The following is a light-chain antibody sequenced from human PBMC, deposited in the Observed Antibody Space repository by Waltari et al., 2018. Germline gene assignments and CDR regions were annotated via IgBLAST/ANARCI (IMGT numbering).Light chain of an antibody. V-gene: IGKV4-1*01. J-gene: IGKJ4*01. CDR1: QNLLYSSNNKNY. CDR3: QQYHSSPLT. CDR2: WAS. Sequence: DIVMTQSPDSLAVSLGVSATIHCKSGQNLLYSSNNKNYMAWYQQKPRQPPKLLISWASTRESGVPDRFTGSGSGTDFTLTISSLQAEDVAVYYCQQYHSSPLTFGGGTKVEI.